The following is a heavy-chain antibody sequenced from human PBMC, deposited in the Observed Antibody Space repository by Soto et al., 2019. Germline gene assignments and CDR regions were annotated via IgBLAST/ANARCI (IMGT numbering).Heavy chain of an antibody. J-gene: IGHJ6*02. Sequence: KASETLSLTCSVSGGSVISGSYYWIWIRQPPGKGLEWIGYIYYSGSTNYNPSLKSRVTISVDTSKNQFSLKLSSVTAADTAVYYCARDRIVEDYYYGMDVWGQGTTVTVSS. D-gene: IGHD2-15*01. V-gene: IGHV4-61*01. CDR2: IYYSGST. CDR1: GGSVISGSYY. CDR3: ARDRIVEDYYYGMDV.